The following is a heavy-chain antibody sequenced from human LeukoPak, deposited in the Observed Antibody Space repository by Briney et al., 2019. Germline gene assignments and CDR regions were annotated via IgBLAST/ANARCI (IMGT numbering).Heavy chain of an antibody. J-gene: IGHJ4*02. V-gene: IGHV3-7*01. CDR1: GFTFSSYW. D-gene: IGHD3-10*01. CDR3: AREVPLLWFGELLGEGAFDY. Sequence: PGGSLRLSCAASGFTFSSYWMSWVRQAPGKGLEWVANIKQDGSEKYYVDSVKGRFTISRDNAKNSLYLQMNSLRAEDTAVYYCAREVPLLWFGELLGEGAFDYWGQGTLVTLSS. CDR2: IKQDGSEK.